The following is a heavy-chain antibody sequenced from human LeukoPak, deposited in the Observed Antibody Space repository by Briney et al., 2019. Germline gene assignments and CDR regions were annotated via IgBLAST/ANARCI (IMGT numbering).Heavy chain of an antibody. CDR2: INDDTP. J-gene: IGHJ5*02. Sequence: GGSLRLSCTTSGFSFNTYSMRWVRQAPGKGLEWVCAINDDTPYYTDSVKGRFTVSRDNSRDTLYLHLNSLRAEDTAIYYCAKEYDLWHEQGNWFDTWGQGVLVTVSS. D-gene: IGHD3-3*01. V-gene: IGHV3-23*01. CDR1: GFSFNTYS. CDR3: AKEYDLWHEQGNWFDT.